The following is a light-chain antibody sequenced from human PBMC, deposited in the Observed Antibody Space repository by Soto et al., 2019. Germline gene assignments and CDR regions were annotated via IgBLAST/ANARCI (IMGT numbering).Light chain of an antibody. CDR3: QQRHSTPLT. Sequence: DIQMTQSPSSLSASVGDRVTITCRASQSISSYLSWYQQKPGKAPKLLIYAASSLQSGVPSRFSGSGSATHLTFTISSMHTEDFANYYGQQRHSTPLTFGGGTKVDIK. CDR1: QSISSY. CDR2: AAS. J-gene: IGKJ4*01. V-gene: IGKV1-39*01.